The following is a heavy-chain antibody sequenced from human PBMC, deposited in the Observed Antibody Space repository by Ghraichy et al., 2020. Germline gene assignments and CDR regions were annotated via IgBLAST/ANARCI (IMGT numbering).Heavy chain of an antibody. V-gene: IGHV4-59*08. CDR2: ITYSGST. CDR3: ARRRPPGTTPYVFDM. Sequence: SETLSLTCTVSGVSISRYYWSWIRQPPGKGLEWMAYITYSGSTNYNPSLKSRVTISVDTSKNQFALKVTSVTAADTAVYYCARRRPPGTTPYVFDMWGQGTLVTVSS. D-gene: IGHD1-7*01. CDR1: GVSISRYY. J-gene: IGHJ3*02.